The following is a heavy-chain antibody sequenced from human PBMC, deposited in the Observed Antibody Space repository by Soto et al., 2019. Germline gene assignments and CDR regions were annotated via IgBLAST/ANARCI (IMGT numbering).Heavy chain of an antibody. D-gene: IGHD4-17*01. V-gene: IGHV1-24*01. CDR3: ATLDYGDHGDYELNYFDY. Sequence: ASVKVSCKVSGYTLTELSMHWVRQAPGKGLEWMGGFDPEDGETIYAQKFQGRVTMTEDTSTDTAYMELSSLRSEDTAVYYCATLDYGDHGDYELNYFDYWGQGTLVTVSS. CDR2: FDPEDGET. CDR1: GYTLTELS. J-gene: IGHJ4*02.